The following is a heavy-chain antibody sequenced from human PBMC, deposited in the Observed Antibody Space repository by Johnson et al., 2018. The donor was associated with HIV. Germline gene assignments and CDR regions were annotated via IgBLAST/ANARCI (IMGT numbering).Heavy chain of an antibody. CDR1: GFTFDDYG. CDR2: INWNGGST. Sequence: VQLVESGGGVVQPGRSLRLSCAASGFTFDDYGMSWVRQAPGKGLEWVSGINWNGGSTGYADSVKGRFTISRDNAKKSLYLQMNSLRAEDTALYYCARVVVVVATVRVGAFDIWGQGTMVTVSS. J-gene: IGHJ3*02. D-gene: IGHD2-15*01. CDR3: ARVVVVVATVRVGAFDI. V-gene: IGHV3-20*04.